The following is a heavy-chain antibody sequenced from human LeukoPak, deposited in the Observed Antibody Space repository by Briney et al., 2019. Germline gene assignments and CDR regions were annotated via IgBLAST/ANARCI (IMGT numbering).Heavy chain of an antibody. Sequence: GGPLRLSCAASGFTVSTNYMSWVRQAPGKGLEGVSLIYSGGGTYYADSVKGRFTISRDNPRNTLALQVNSLRVDDTAVYYCARGFRSVTTWGYFDYWGQGALVTVSS. CDR3: ARGFRSVTTWGYFDY. V-gene: IGHV3-66*01. J-gene: IGHJ4*02. D-gene: IGHD4-17*01. CDR2: IYSGGGT. CDR1: GFTVSTNY.